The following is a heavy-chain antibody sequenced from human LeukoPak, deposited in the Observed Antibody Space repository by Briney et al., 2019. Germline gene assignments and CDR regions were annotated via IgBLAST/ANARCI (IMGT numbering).Heavy chain of an antibody. CDR1: VGSISAGPYY. J-gene: IGHJ3*02. V-gene: IGHV4-61*02. Sequence: PSETLSLTCTVSVGSISAGPYYWNWLRQPAGKALEWMGRISVTGSTYYNPSLKSRLALSMDTSKNQFSLKLSSVTAADTAVYYCARVGYSSGWYSRQLKNAFDIWGQGTMVTVSS. D-gene: IGHD6-19*01. CDR3: ARVGYSSGWYSRQLKNAFDI. CDR2: ISVTGST.